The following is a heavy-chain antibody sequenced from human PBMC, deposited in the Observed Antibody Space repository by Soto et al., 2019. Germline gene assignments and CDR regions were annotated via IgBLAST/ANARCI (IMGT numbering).Heavy chain of an antibody. CDR1: GFTFSDYY. CDR2: ISSSGSTI. Sequence: GGSLRLSCAASGFTFSDYYMSWIRQAPGKGLEGVSYISSSGSTIYYADSVKGRFTNSRDNAKDSRYLQMNSLRAEDTAVYYCARDDLPFIGSRPCGGWFEPWGQGTLVTVSS. D-gene: IGHD6-6*01. CDR3: ARDDLPFIGSRPCGGWFEP. V-gene: IGHV3-11*01. J-gene: IGHJ5*02.